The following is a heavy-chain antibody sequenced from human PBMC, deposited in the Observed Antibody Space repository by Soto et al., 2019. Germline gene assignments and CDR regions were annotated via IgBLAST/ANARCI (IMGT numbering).Heavy chain of an antibody. Sequence: EVQLVESGGGLVQPGGSLRLSCAASGFTFSSYSMNWVRQAPGKGLEWVSYISSSSSTIYYADSVKGRFTISRDNAKNSLYLQMNSLRAEDTAVYYCARDVSYYDIMTGRGGWFDPWGQGTLVTVSS. CDR3: ARDVSYYDIMTGRGGWFDP. D-gene: IGHD3-9*01. V-gene: IGHV3-48*01. CDR2: ISSSSSTI. CDR1: GFTFSSYS. J-gene: IGHJ5*02.